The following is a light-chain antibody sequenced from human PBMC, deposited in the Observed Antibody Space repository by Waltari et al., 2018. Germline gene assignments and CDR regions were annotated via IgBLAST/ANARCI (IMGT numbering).Light chain of an antibody. Sequence: SYELTQPPSVSVSPGQTASITCSGDKLWDKSACWSQQKPGQSPVLVIYQDSKRPSGIPERFSGSNSGNTATLTISGTQAMDEADYYCQAWDSSTAVVFGGGTKLTVL. CDR2: QDS. CDR3: QAWDSSTAVV. J-gene: IGLJ2*01. V-gene: IGLV3-1*01. CDR1: KLWDKS.